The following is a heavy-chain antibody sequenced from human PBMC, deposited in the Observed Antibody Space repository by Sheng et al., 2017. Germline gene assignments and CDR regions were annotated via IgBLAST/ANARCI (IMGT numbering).Heavy chain of an antibody. Sequence: EVQLVQSGAEVKKPGESLKISCKGSGYSFTSYWIGWVRQMPGKGLEWMGIIYPGDSXTRYSPSSKARSPSADKSISTAYLQWSSLKASDTAMYYCAIHRFLEWYHDAFDIWGQG. J-gene: IGHJ3*02. D-gene: IGHD3-3*01. CDR2: IYPGDSXT. V-gene: IGHV5-51*01. CDR1: GYSFTSYW. CDR3: AIHRFLEWYHDAFDI.